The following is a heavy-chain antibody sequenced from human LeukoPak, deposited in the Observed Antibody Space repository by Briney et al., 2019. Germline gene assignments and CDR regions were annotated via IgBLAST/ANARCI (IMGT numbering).Heavy chain of an antibody. J-gene: IGHJ4*02. D-gene: IGHD2-8*02. Sequence: SETLSLTCTVSGGSISSYYWSWIRQPPGKGLEWIGYIYYSGSTNYNPSLKSRVTISVDTSKNQFSLKLSSVTAADTAVYYCARDFGTGYYFDYWGQGTLVTVSS. CDR1: GGSISSYY. CDR3: ARDFGTGYYFDY. V-gene: IGHV4-59*01. CDR2: IYYSGST.